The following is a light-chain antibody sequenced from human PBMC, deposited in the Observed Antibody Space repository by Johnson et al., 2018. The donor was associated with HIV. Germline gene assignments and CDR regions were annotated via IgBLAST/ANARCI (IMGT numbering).Light chain of an antibody. V-gene: IGLV1-51*01. CDR2: DNN. Sequence: QSVLTQPPSVSAAPGQKVTISCSGSSSNIGNNYVSWYQQLPGTAPKLLIYDNNKRPSGIPDRFSGSKSGTSATLGITGLQTGYEADYYCGTLDSSLSAGGYVYGTGTKVTGL. J-gene: IGLJ1*01. CDR3: GTLDSSLSAGGYV. CDR1: SSNIGNNY.